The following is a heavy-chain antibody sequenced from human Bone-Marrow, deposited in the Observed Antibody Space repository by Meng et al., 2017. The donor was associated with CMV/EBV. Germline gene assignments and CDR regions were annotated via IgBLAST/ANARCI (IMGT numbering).Heavy chain of an antibody. D-gene: IGHD6-6*01. CDR1: GGSVSSGSYY. V-gene: IGHV4-61*01. CDR3: ASSMAYSSSYSFDP. Sequence: GSLRLSCTVSGGSVSSGSYYWSWIRQPPGKGLEWIGYIYYSGSTNYNPSLKSRVTISVDTSKNQFSLKLSSVTAADTAVYYWASSMAYSSSYSFDPWGQGTLVTVSS. CDR2: IYYSGST. J-gene: IGHJ5*02.